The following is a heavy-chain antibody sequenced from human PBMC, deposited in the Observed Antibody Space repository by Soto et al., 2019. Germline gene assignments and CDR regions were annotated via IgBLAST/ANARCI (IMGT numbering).Heavy chain of an antibody. CDR2: ISPNSNYR. J-gene: IGHJ4*02. D-gene: IGHD2-15*01. CDR1: GVVFSGFY. V-gene: IGHV3-11*06. Sequence: KAGGSLRLSCEVSGVVFSGFYMSWIRQAPGKGLEWLSYISPNSNYRQYAESVKGRHTISRDNAKNSLSLQMNSLRVEDTAVYYCVRGGGGGQFDSWGQGTLVTVSS. CDR3: VRGGGGGQFDS.